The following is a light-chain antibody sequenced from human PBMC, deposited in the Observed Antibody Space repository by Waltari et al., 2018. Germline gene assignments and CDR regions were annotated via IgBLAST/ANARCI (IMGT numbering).Light chain of an antibody. CDR3: QVWDPSTDHVL. J-gene: IGLJ2*01. CDR1: NIGSER. V-gene: IGLV3-21*02. Sequence: SYVLTQPPSVSVATGQTASIACGGDNIGSERVQWYPQKPGQAPVMVLFDGSDRPLGIPDRISGSKSGNTATLTISGIEAGDEAAYYCQVWDPSTDHVLFGGGTKLTVL. CDR2: DGS.